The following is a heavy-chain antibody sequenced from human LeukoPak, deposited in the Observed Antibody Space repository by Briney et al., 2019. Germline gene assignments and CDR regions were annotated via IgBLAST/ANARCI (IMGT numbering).Heavy chain of an antibody. D-gene: IGHD2-15*01. V-gene: IGHV3-30*18. J-gene: IGHJ4*02. Sequence: GGSLRLSCAASGFTFSDYAIHWVRQAPGKGLEWVAIISYDRGNKYYTDSVRGRFTISRDNSKNTLYLQMNSLRAEDTAVYYCAKAGGYCSAGTCYSNFWGQGTMVTVSS. CDR3: AKAGGYCSAGTCYSNF. CDR2: ISYDRGNK. CDR1: GFTFSDYA.